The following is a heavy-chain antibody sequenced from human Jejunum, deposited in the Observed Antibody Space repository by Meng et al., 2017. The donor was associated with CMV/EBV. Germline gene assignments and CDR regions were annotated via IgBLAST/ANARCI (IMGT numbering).Heavy chain of an antibody. CDR1: GFTFSTHV. Sequence: EVQLVESGGGLVQPGGSLRLPCAASGFTFSTHVMNWVRQAPGRGLEWVSSITDSGENIYYADSVRGRFTVSRDNSKNTLYLQMNSLRAEDTAVYHCARRADYIDFWGQGTLVTVSS. D-gene: IGHD4/OR15-4a*01. J-gene: IGHJ4*02. CDR3: ARRADYIDF. V-gene: IGHV3-23*04. CDR2: ITDSGENI.